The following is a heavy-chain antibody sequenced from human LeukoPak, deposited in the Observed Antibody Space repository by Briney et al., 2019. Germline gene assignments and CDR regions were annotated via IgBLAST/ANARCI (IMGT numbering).Heavy chain of an antibody. CDR3: ARPYYYDSRIDP. CDR1: GYSISSGYY. Sequence: SETLSLTCTVSGYSISSGYYWGWIRQPPGKGLEWNGSIYHSGSTYYNPSLKSRVTMSADTSKNQLSLKLSSVTAADTAVYYCARPYYYDSRIDPWGQGILVTVSS. CDR2: IYHSGST. J-gene: IGHJ5*02. D-gene: IGHD3-22*01. V-gene: IGHV4-38-2*02.